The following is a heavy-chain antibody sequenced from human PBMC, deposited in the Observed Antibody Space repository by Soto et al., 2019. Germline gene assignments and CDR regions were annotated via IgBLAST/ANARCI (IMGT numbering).Heavy chain of an antibody. D-gene: IGHD3-16*02. CDR2: IWYDGSNK. Sequence: GGSLRLSCVASGITFGSYGMHWARQAPGKGLEWVAVIWYDGSNKYYADSVKGRFTISRDNSKNTLYLQMNSLRAEDTAVYYCARDRYPTYYFDYWGQGTLVTVSS. V-gene: IGHV3-33*08. CDR3: ARDRYPTYYFDY. J-gene: IGHJ4*02. CDR1: GITFGSYG.